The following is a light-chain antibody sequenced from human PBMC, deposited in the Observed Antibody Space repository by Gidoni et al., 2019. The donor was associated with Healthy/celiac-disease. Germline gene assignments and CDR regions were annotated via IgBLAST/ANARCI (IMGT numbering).Light chain of an antibody. J-gene: IGKJ4*01. CDR1: QSVSSY. V-gene: IGKV3-11*01. Sequence: EIVLTQSPATLSLSPGERATLSCSASQSVSSYLAWYQQKPGQAPRLLIYDASNRATGIPARFSGSGSGTDFTLTISSLEPEDFAVYYCQQLSNWLTFGGGTKVEIK. CDR2: DAS. CDR3: QQLSNWLT.